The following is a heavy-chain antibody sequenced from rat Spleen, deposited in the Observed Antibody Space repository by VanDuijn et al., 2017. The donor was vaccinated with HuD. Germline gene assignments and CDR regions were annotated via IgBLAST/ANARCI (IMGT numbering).Heavy chain of an antibody. CDR3: ARNDGTYYYRFAY. J-gene: IGHJ3*01. D-gene: IGHD1-12*02. V-gene: IGHV3-3*01. CDR1: SYSITSYSR. Sequence: EVQLQESGPGLVKPSQSLSLTCSVTSYSITSYSRWNWLRSFTGNKLEWMAYIDNAGSTNYNPSLKSGISMTRDKSTNQFFLQVNSVTTEDTATYYCARNDGTYYYRFAYWGQGTLVTVSS. CDR2: IDNAGST.